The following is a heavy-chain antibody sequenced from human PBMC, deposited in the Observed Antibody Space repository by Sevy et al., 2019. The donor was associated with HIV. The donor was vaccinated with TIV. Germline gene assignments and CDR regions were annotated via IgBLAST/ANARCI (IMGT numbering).Heavy chain of an antibody. CDR1: GFIFSSYG. CDR3: VKGARYTIPNDAFDI. CDR2: ISGGGGDT. Sequence: GGSLRLSCAASGFIFSSYGMHWVRQAPGKGLEWVSGISGGGGDTFYADSVKGRFTISRDNSKNTLFLQINSLRAEDTALYYCVKGARYTIPNDAFDIWGQGTMVTVSS. V-gene: IGHV3-23*01. J-gene: IGHJ3*02. D-gene: IGHD2-2*02.